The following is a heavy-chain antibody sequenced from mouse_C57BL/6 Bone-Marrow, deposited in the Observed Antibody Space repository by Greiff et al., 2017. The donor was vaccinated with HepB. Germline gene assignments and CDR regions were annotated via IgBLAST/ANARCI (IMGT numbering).Heavy chain of an antibody. CDR3: ARSLPYYYAMDY. J-gene: IGHJ4*01. Sequence: VKLQQPGAELVRPGTSVKLSCKASGYTFTSYWMHWVKQRPGQGLEWIGVIDPSDSYTNYNQKFKGKATLTVDTSSSTAYMQLSSLTSEDSAVYYCARSLPYYYAMDYWGQGTSVTVSS. V-gene: IGHV1-59*01. CDR1: GYTFTSYW. CDR2: IDPSDSYT. D-gene: IGHD6-2*01.